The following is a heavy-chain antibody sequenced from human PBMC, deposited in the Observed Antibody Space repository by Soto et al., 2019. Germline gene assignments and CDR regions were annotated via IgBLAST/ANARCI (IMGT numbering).Heavy chain of an antibody. V-gene: IGHV4-59*02. CDR1: GGSVSVYY. J-gene: IGHJ4*02. CDR2: IYASGSP. D-gene: IGHD1-26*01. Sequence: SETLYLTCTISGGSVSVYYWSWIRQSTGQGLEWIGYIYASGSPYYNPSLRSRVTISADTSKNQISLKLTSPTAADTAVYYCARGVGSSPPQYWGRGTLVTVSS. CDR3: ARGVGSSPPQY.